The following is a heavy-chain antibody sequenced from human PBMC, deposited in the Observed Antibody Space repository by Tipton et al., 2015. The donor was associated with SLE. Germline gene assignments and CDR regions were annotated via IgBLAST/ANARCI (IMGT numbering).Heavy chain of an antibody. D-gene: IGHD1-14*01. CDR1: GFTFDDYG. CDR2: INWNGGST. J-gene: IGHJ6*03. CDR3: ARDRIAGYYYYYMDV. V-gene: IGHV3-20*04. Sequence: SLRLSCTASGFTFDDYGMSWVRQAPGKGLEWVSGINWNGGSTGYADSVKGRFTISRDNAKNSLYLQMNSLRAEDTALYYCARDRIAGYYYYYMDVWGKGTTVTVSS.